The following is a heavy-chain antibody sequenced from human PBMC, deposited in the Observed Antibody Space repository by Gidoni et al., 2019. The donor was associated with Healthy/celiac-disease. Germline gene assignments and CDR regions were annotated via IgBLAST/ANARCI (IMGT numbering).Heavy chain of an antibody. Sequence: QLQLQESGPGLVKPSETLSLTCTVSGGSISSSSYYWGWIRQPPGKGLEWIGSIYYSGSTYYNPSLKSRVTISVDTSKNQFSLKLSSVTAADTAVYYCARSSAKDFWSGYYFDYWGQGTLVTVSS. D-gene: IGHD3-3*01. J-gene: IGHJ4*02. V-gene: IGHV4-39*01. CDR2: IYYSGST. CDR1: GGSISSSSYY. CDR3: ARSSAKDFWSGYYFDY.